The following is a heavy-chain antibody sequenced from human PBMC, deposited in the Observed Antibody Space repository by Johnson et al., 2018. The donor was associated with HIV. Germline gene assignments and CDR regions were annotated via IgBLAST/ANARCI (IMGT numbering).Heavy chain of an antibody. CDR2: INWNGGNT. V-gene: IGHV3-20*04. J-gene: IGHJ3*02. D-gene: IGHD1-26*01. Sequence: VQLVESGGGVVRPGGSLRVSCAASGFTFDDYGMSWVRQAPGKGLEWVSGINWNGGNTGYADSVKGRFTISRDNSKNTLYLQMNSRRAEYTALYYCARVRERWELLLSDGSDIWGQGTMVTLSS. CDR3: ARVRERWELLLSDGSDI. CDR1: GFTFDDYG.